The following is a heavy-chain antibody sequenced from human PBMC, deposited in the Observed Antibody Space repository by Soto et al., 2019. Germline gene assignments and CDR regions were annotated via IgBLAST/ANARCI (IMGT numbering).Heavy chain of an antibody. CDR2: ISWNRGTI. CDR3: AKDMRGGSSSSRYYYGLDV. Sequence: EVQLVESGGGLVQPGRSLRLSCAASGFTFDDYAMHWVRQAPGKGLEWVSGISWNRGTIVYADSVKGRFTISRDNAMNXLXPQMNSLRGEDTALYYCAKDMRGGSSSSRYYYGLDVWGQGTTVTVSS. CDR1: GFTFDDYA. J-gene: IGHJ6*02. D-gene: IGHD6-13*01. V-gene: IGHV3-9*01.